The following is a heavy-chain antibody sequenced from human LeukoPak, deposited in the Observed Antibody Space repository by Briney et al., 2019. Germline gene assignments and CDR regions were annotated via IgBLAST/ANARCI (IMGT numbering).Heavy chain of an antibody. CDR2: IYYSGST. V-gene: IGHV4-59*01. J-gene: IGHJ4*02. CDR3: ARDVRWLQLQN. Sequence: SETLSLTCAVYGGSLSGYYWSWIRQPPGKGLEWIGYIYYSGSTNYNPSLKSRVTISVDTSKNQFSLKLSPVTAADTAVYYCARDVRWLQLQNWGQGTLVTVSS. D-gene: IGHD5-24*01. CDR1: GGSLSGYY.